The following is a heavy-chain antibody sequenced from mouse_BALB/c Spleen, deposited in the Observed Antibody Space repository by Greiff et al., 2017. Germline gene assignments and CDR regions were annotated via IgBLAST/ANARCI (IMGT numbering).Heavy chain of an antibody. CDR2: ISDGGSYT. J-gene: IGHJ4*01. CDR3: ARGTTATSAMDY. CDR1: GFTFSDYY. V-gene: IGHV5-4*02. Sequence: EVMLVEPGGGLVKPGGSLKLSCAASGFTFSDYYMYWVRQTPEKRLEWVATISDGGSYTYYPDSVKGRFTISRDNAKNNLYLQMSSLKSEDTAMYYCARGTTATSAMDYWGQGTSVTVSS. D-gene: IGHD1-2*01.